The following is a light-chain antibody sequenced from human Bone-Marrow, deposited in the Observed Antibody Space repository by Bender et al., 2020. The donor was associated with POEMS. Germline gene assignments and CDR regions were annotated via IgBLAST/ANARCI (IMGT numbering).Light chain of an antibody. CDR2: RVS. J-gene: IGLJ3*02. CDR3: SSYANDTLK. Sequence: QSALTQPASVSGSPGQSVTISCSGTNRDIGGYNELSWYQQHPGRPPKVIITRVSSRPSEISDRFSASKSGNTAFLTISGLQADDEADYYCSSYANDTLKFGGGTKLTVL. CDR1: NRDIGGYNE. V-gene: IGLV2-14*03.